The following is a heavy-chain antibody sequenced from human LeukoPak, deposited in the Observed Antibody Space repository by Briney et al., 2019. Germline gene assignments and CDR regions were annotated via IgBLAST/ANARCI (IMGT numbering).Heavy chain of an antibody. CDR2: INPNSGGT. Sequence: GASVTVSCTASGYTFSVYYIHWVRQAPGQGLEWMGWINPNSGGTNYAQKFQGRVTMTRDTSISTAYLELSRLRSDDTAVYFCARDPVVGALGGYFDYWGQGTLVTVSS. D-gene: IGHD1-26*01. CDR3: ARDPVVGALGGYFDY. J-gene: IGHJ4*02. CDR1: GYTFSVYY. V-gene: IGHV1-2*02.